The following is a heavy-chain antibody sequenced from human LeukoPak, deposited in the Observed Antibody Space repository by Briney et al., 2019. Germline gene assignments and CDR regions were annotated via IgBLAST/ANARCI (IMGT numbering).Heavy chain of an antibody. Sequence: SETLSLTCAVYGGSFSGYYWSWIRQPPGKGLEWIGEINHSGSTNYNPSLKSRVTISVGTSKNQFSLKLSSVTAADTAVYYCARLSRIATAGTYYYHSMDIWGQGTTVTVAS. V-gene: IGHV4-34*01. D-gene: IGHD6-13*01. J-gene: IGHJ6*02. CDR2: INHSGST. CDR1: GGSFSGYY. CDR3: ARLSRIATAGTYYYHSMDI.